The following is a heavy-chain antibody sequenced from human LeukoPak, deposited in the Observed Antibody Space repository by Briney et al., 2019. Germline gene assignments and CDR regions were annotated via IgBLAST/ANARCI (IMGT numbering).Heavy chain of an antibody. CDR3: ARGLAAAAAYYFDY. J-gene: IGHJ4*02. CDR1: GFTVSSNY. V-gene: IGHV3-53*04. CDR2: IYSGGST. D-gene: IGHD6-13*01. Sequence: PGGSLRLSCAASGFTVSSNYMSWVRQAPGKGLEWVSVIYSGGSTYYAESVKDRFTISRHNSKNTLYLQMNSLRAEDTAVYYCARGLAAAAAYYFDYWGQGTLVTVSS.